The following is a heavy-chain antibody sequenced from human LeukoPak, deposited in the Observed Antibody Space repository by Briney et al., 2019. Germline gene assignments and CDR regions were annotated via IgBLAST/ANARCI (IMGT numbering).Heavy chain of an antibody. D-gene: IGHD3-22*01. CDR1: GFTFGSYG. CDR2: ITPNADRT. V-gene: IGHV3-23*01. J-gene: IGHJ1*01. Sequence: GGSLRLSCAASGFTFGSYGMSWVRQAPGKGLEWVAFITPNADRTSYADSVEGRFTISRDNPRNTLYMQMNSLRDEDTAIYYCAIMHGYYDGSGYWVQWGQGTLVTVSS. CDR3: AIMHGYYDGSGYWVQ.